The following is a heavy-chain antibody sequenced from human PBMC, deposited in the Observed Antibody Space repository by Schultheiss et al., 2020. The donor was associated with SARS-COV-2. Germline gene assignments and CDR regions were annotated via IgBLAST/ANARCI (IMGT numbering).Heavy chain of an antibody. CDR1: GGSISSYY. CDR2: IYYSGST. Sequence: GSLRLSCTVSGGSISSYYWGWIRQPPGKGLEWIGSIYYSGSTYYNPSLKSRVTISVDTSKNQFSLKLSSVTAADTAVYYCARQDYYPDHDAFDIWGQGTMVTVSS. D-gene: IGHD1-26*01. V-gene: IGHV4-39*01. J-gene: IGHJ3*02. CDR3: ARQDYYPDHDAFDI.